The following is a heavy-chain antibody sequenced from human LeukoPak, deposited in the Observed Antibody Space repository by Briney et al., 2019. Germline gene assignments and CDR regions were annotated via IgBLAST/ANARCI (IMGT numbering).Heavy chain of an antibody. D-gene: IGHD1-14*01. Sequence: SETLSLTCTVSGGSISSGGYYWSWIRQHPGKDLEWIGYIYYSGSTYYNPSLKSRVTISVDTSKNQFSLKLSSVTAADTAVYYCARVTGARVDYWGQGTLVTVSS. CDR2: IYYSGST. CDR1: GGSISSGGYY. V-gene: IGHV4-31*03. J-gene: IGHJ4*02. CDR3: ARVTGARVDY.